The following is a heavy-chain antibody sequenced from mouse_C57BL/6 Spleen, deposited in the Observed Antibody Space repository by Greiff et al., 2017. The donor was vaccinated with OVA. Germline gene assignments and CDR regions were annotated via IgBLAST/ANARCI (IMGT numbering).Heavy chain of an antibody. CDR2: INYDGSST. CDR3: ARERDYSSSCVFDY. CDR1: GFTFSDYY. D-gene: IGHD1-1*01. V-gene: IGHV5-16*01. Sequence: EVKLVESEGGLVQPGSSMKLSCTASGFTFSDYYMAWVRQVPEKGLEWVANINYDGSSTYYLDSLKSRFIISRDNAKKSLDLQMSSLKSEDTATYYCARERDYSSSCVFDYWGQGTTLTVSS. J-gene: IGHJ2*01.